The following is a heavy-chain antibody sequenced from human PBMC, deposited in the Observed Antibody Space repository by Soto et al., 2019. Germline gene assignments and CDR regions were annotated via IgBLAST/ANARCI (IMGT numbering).Heavy chain of an antibody. CDR3: SRSLDS. Sequence: GGSLRLSCAASGFTFSSFWMDWVRQAPEKGLEWVANINPDGSEKRYVDSVKGRFTISRDNAKNSLYLQMTGLTAEDSALYYCSRSLDSWGQGTRVTVSS. V-gene: IGHV3-7*01. J-gene: IGHJ4*02. CDR1: GFTFSSFW. CDR2: INPDGSEK.